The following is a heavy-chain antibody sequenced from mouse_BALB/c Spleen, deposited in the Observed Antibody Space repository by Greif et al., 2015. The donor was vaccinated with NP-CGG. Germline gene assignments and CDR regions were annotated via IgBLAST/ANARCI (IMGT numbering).Heavy chain of an antibody. CDR1: EYEFPSHD. D-gene: IGHD1-2*01. J-gene: IGHJ3*01. Sequence: EVKLVESGGGLVQPGESLKLSCESNEYEFPSHDMSWVRKTPEKRLELVAAINSDGGSTYYPDTMERRFIISRDNTKKTLYLQMSSLRSEDTALYYCARHGGGNYGYVPYFAYWGQGTLVTVSA. V-gene: IGHV5-2*01. CDR2: INSDGGST. CDR3: ARHGGGNYGYVPYFAY.